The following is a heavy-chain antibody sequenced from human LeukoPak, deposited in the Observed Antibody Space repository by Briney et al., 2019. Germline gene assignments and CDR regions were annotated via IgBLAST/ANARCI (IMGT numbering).Heavy chain of an antibody. CDR1: ADSINTYY. CDR2: TYYSGST. Sequence: SETLSLTCAVSADSINTYYWSWIRKPPGKGLEWIGYTYYSGSTNYNPSPKSRVTISVDTSKNQFSLKLTSVTAADTAVYFCASGESRNYYYFDYWGHGILVTVSS. D-gene: IGHD3-10*01. J-gene: IGHJ4*01. CDR3: ASGESRNYYYFDY. V-gene: IGHV4-59*01.